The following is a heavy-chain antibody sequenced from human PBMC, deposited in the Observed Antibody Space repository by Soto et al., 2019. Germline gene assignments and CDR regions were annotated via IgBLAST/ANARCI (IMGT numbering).Heavy chain of an antibody. CDR2: ISGSGGST. D-gene: IGHD3-16*01. Sequence: QPGGSLRLSCAASGFTFSAFAMSWVRQAPGKGLEWVSAISGSGGSTYYADSVKGRFTISRDNSKNTLFLQMSSLGAEDTAVYYCAKLGSDFLNWFDPWGQGSLVTVSS. J-gene: IGHJ5*02. CDR1: GFTFSAFA. V-gene: IGHV3-23*01. CDR3: AKLGSDFLNWFDP.